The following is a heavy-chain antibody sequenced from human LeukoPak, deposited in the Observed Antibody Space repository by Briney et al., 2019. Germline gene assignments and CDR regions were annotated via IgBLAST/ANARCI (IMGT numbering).Heavy chain of an antibody. CDR3: ARGWQINSSGGFVDP. CDR1: GYTFTDYY. Sequence: GASVKVSCKASGYTFTDYYVHWIRQAPGQGLEWMGLINSNTGGTYVAQKFQGRVTTTRDTSIITAYMELSRLTSDDTTVYYCARGWQINSSGGFVDPWGQGTLVTVSS. CDR2: INSNTGGT. J-gene: IGHJ5*02. D-gene: IGHD6-6*01. V-gene: IGHV1-2*02.